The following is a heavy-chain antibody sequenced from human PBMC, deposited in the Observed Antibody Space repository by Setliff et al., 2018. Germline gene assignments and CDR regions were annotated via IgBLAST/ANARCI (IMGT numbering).Heavy chain of an antibody. CDR2: ISHSGNT. V-gene: IGHV4-34*01. CDR1: GGSFSGYY. CDR3: ARVLVLGYNWFDP. Sequence: SETLSLTCAVYGGSFSGYYWSWIRQSPEKGLEWIGEISHSGNTNYNPPLKSRVTISIDTSKNQFSLKVNSVTAADTAVYYCARVLVLGYNWFDPWGQGTLVTVSS. D-gene: IGHD3-10*01. J-gene: IGHJ5*02.